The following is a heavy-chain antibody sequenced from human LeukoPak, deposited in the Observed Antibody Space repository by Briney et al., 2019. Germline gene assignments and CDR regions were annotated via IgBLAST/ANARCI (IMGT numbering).Heavy chain of an antibody. CDR1: GGSVSSSFYY. Sequence: ASETLSLTCTVSGGSVSSSFYYWGWIRQPPGKGLEWIGSMYFGGSTHYNPSLKSRVTISVDTSKNQFSLKLTSVTAADTAVYYCANAASYSVDYWGQGTLVTVSS. J-gene: IGHJ4*02. V-gene: IGHV4-39*01. D-gene: IGHD1-26*01. CDR2: MYFGGST. CDR3: ANAASYSVDY.